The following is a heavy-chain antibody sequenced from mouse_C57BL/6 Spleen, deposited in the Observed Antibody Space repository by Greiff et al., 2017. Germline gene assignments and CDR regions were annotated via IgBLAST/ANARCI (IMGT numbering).Heavy chain of an antibody. CDR3: ARSPITAVVVTPPGAY. Sequence: QVQLQQPGAELVKPGASVKLSCKASGYTFTSYRMHWVKQRPGQGLEWIGMIHPNSGSTNYNEKFKSKATLTVDKSSSTAYMQLSSLTSEDSAVYYCARSPITAVVVTPPGAYWGQGTPLTVS. CDR2: IHPNSGST. D-gene: IGHD1-1*01. J-gene: IGHJ2*01. CDR1: GYTFTSYR. V-gene: IGHV1-64*01.